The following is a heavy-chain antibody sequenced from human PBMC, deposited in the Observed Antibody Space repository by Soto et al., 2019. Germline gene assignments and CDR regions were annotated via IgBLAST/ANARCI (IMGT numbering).Heavy chain of an antibody. CDR1: GFTFSSYA. J-gene: IGHJ4*02. D-gene: IGHD2-15*01. V-gene: IGHV3-23*01. Sequence: GGFLRLSCAASGFTFSSYAMSWVRQAPGKGLEWVSAISGSGGSTYYADSVKGRFTISRDNSKNTLYLQMNSLRAEDTAVYYCALIPRVGLTDFDYWGQGTLVTVSS. CDR3: ALIPRVGLTDFDY. CDR2: ISGSGGST.